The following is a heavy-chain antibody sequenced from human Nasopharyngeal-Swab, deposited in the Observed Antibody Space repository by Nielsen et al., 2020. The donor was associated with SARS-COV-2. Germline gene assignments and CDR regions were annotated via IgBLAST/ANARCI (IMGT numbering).Heavy chain of an antibody. CDR2: IRSKANSCAT. CDR3: TSLEYSSSSGAGAYYYYYMDV. J-gene: IGHJ6*03. V-gene: IGHV3-73*01. CDR1: GFTFSGSA. Sequence: GESLKISCAASGFTFSGSAMHWVRQASGKGLEWVGRIRSKANSCATAYAASVKGRFTISRDDSKNTAYLQMNSLKTEDTAVYYCTSLEYSSSSGAGAYYYYYMDVWGKGTTVTVSS. D-gene: IGHD6-6*01.